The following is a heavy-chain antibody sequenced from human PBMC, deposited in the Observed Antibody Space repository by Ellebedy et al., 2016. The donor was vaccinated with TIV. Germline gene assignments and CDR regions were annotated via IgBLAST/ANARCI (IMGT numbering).Heavy chain of an antibody. D-gene: IGHD1-1*01. CDR2: INTNTGNP. V-gene: IGHV7-4-1*02. J-gene: IGHJ6*03. Sequence: ASVKVSCKASGYTLTAYPMNWVRQAPGQGLEWMGWINTNTGNPTYAPGFRGQFVFSLDTSVSTAYLEISRLRAEDTAVYYCARDPRYNWNDRDYYHMDVWGKGTTIIVSS. CDR3: ARDPRYNWNDRDYYHMDV. CDR1: GYTLTAYP.